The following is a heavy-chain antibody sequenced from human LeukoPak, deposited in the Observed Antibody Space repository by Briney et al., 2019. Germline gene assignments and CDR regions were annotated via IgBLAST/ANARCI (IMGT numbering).Heavy chain of an antibody. Sequence: GVPLRLSCGASVFTYNRYAVIGLREAPGKGLVCLSALRCSGGSTYYADSVKGRFTISRDNSKNTLYLQMNSLRAEDTAVYYCANLFNPQQLVDRADYWGQGTLVTVSS. CDR1: VFTYNRYA. D-gene: IGHD6-13*01. CDR3: ANLFNPQQLVDRADY. J-gene: IGHJ4*02. V-gene: IGHV3-23*01. CDR2: LRCSGGST.